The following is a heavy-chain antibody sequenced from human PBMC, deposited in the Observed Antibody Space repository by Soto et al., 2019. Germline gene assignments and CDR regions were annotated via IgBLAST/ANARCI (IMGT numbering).Heavy chain of an antibody. CDR1: GYSFTSYW. CDR2: IYPGDSDT. D-gene: IGHD2-2*01. Sequence: VESLKISWKGSGYSFTSYWIGWVRQMPGKGLEWMGIIYPGDSDTRYRPSFHGQVTISAAKSISTAYLQWSSLKASATAMYYRARHKAQYLDNLFDPWGQGTLVTVSS. V-gene: IGHV5-51*01. J-gene: IGHJ5*02. CDR3: ARHKAQYLDNLFDP.